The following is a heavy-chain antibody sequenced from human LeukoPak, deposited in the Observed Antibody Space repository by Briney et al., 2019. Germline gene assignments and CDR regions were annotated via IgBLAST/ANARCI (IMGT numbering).Heavy chain of an antibody. D-gene: IGHD4-17*01. Sequence: SETLSLTCTVSGGSISSGSYYWSWIRQPAGKGLEWIGRIYTSGSTNYNPSLKSRVTISVDTSKNQFSLKLSSVTAADTAVYYCARVRPDYGDYFDYWGQGTLVTVSS. J-gene: IGHJ4*02. V-gene: IGHV4-61*02. CDR2: IYTSGST. CDR3: ARVRPDYGDYFDY. CDR1: GGSISSGSYY.